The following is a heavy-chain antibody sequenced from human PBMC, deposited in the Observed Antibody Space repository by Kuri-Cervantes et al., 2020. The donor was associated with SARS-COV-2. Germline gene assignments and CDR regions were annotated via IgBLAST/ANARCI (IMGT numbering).Heavy chain of an antibody. D-gene: IGHD1-1*01. J-gene: IGHJ4*02. CDR1: GGSISSGGYY. CDR2: IYYSGST. Sequence: SCTVSGGSISSGGYYWSRIRQHPGKGLEWIGYIYYSGSTYYNPSLKSRVTISVDTSKNQFSLKPSSVTAADTTVYYCAIINWNRFDYWGQGTLVTVSS. V-gene: IGHV4-31*02. CDR3: AIINWNRFDY.